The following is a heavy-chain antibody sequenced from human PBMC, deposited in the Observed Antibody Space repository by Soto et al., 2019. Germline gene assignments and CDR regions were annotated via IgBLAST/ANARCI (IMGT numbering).Heavy chain of an antibody. CDR2: ISSGSSTI. J-gene: IGHJ4*02. D-gene: IGHD3-3*01. V-gene: IGHV3-48*01. CDR3: TRSGYYDY. CDR1: GFTFSSYS. Sequence: VGSLRLSCAASGFTFSSYSMNWVRQAPGKGLEWVSYISSGSSTIYYADSVKGRFTISRDNAKNSLYLQMDSLRAEDTAVYYATRSGYYDYWGQGTLVTVSS.